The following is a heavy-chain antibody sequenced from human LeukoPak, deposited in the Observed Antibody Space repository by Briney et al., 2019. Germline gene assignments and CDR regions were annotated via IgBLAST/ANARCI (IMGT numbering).Heavy chain of an antibody. V-gene: IGHV1-18*01. J-gene: IGHJ3*02. CDR2: ISTYNGNT. CDR1: GYTFTNYG. D-gene: IGHD3-9*01. Sequence: ASVKVSCKASGYTFTNYGIGWLRQAPGQGLEWMGWISTYNGNTNYAQKLQGRVTMTADTSTSTAYMELRSLRSDDTAVYYCARDGLRYFDWLLKGDAFDIWGQGTMVTVSS. CDR3: ARDGLRYFDWLLKGDAFDI.